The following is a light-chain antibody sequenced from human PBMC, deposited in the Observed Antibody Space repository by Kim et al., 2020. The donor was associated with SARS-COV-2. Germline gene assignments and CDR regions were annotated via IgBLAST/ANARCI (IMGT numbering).Light chain of an antibody. Sequence: DIQMTQSPSSLSASVGDRVTITCQASQDISNYLNWYQQKPGKAPKFLIHDATTLETGVPSRFSRSGSGTDFTFTISSLQAEDIATYYCQQYDNLPYTFGQGTKLEI. CDR1: QDISNY. V-gene: IGKV1-33*01. CDR3: QQYDNLPYT. J-gene: IGKJ2*01. CDR2: DAT.